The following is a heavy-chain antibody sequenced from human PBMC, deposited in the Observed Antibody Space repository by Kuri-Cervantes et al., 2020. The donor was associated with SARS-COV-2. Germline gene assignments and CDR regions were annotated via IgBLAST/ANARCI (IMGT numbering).Heavy chain of an antibody. V-gene: IGHV1-69*13. CDR3: ARDVGYGGTSELDITYFDY. D-gene: IGHD4-23*01. Sequence: SVKVSCKASGGTFTTYGFTWVRQAPGQGLEWMGGIIPFFGTPNYAQKFEGRVTITADESTSTAYMELSSPRFEDTAVYFCARDVGYGGTSELDITYFDYWGQGTLVTVSP. CDR2: IIPFFGTP. J-gene: IGHJ4*02. CDR1: GGTFTTYG.